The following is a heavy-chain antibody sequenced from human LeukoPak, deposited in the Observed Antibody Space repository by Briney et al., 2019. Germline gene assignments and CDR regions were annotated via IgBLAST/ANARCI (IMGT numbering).Heavy chain of an antibody. Sequence: ASVKVSCKASGYTFTGSVIHWVRQAPGHGLGWMGWINPNSGATNYAQKFQGRVTMTRDTSISPAYMEPSRLRSDDTAVYYCVSGDDAFDIWGQGTMVTVSS. J-gene: IGHJ3*02. CDR1: GYTFTGSV. CDR3: VSGDDAFDI. V-gene: IGHV1-2*02. CDR2: INPNSGAT. D-gene: IGHD1-26*01.